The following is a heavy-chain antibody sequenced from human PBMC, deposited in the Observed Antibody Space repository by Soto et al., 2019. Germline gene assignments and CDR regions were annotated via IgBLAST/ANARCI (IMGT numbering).Heavy chain of an antibody. CDR1: GFTFNRSA. CDR3: ATTDFWSGHWAFAI. J-gene: IGHJ3*02. CDR2: IVVGSGNT. V-gene: IGHV1-58*01. D-gene: IGHD3-3*01. Sequence: ASVKVSCKTSGFTFNRSAVQWVRQARGQRLEWIGWIVVGSGNTNYAQKFQERVAITRDIFTSTAYMELSSLRSEDTAVYYCATTDFWSGHWAFAIWGQGTMVTVSS.